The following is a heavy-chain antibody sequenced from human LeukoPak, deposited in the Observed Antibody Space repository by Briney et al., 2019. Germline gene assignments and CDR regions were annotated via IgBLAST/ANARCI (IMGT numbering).Heavy chain of an antibody. CDR1: GFTFSSYG. CDR3: AKGQMVKQLVFDY. V-gene: IGHV3-30*02. Sequence: GGSLRLSCAASGFTFSSYGMHWVRQAPGKGLERVTFIRYDGSNKYYADSVKGRFTISRDNSKNTLYLQMNSLRAEDTAVYYCAKGQMVKQLVFDYWGQGTLVTVSS. CDR2: IRYDGSNK. J-gene: IGHJ4*02. D-gene: IGHD6-6*01.